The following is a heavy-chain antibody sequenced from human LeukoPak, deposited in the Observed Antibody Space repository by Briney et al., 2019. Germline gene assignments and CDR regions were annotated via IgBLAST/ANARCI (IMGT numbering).Heavy chain of an antibody. D-gene: IGHD3-22*01. J-gene: IGHJ3*02. CDR2: ISGGGGST. CDR3: AKPRSDSSGYYYGDAFDI. V-gene: IGHV3-23*01. CDR1: GFTFSSYA. Sequence: GGSLRLSCAASGFTFSSYAMSWVRQAPGKGLEWVSAISGGGGSTYYADSVKGRFTISRDNSKNTLYLQMNSLRAEDTAVYYCAKPRSDSSGYYYGDAFDIWGQGTMVTVSS.